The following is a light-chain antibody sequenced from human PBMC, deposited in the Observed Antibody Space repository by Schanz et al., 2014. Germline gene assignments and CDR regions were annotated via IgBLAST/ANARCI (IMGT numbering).Light chain of an antibody. J-gene: IGKJ2*01. V-gene: IGKV3-15*01. CDR3: QQYHNWPRT. CDR1: QSISSH. Sequence: EIVMTQSPATLSVSPGETATLSCRASQSISSHLVWYQQKFGQAPRPLIYGASIRATGIPARFSGSGSGTEFTLTISSLQSEDLAVYYCQQYHNWPRTFGQGTKLDIK. CDR2: GAS.